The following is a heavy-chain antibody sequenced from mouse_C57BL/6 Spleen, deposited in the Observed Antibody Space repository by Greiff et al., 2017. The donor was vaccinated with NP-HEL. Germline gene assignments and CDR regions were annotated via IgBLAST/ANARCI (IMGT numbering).Heavy chain of an antibody. V-gene: IGHV1-64*01. CDR1: GYTFTSYW. J-gene: IGHJ2*01. D-gene: IGHD4-1*01. CDR2: IHPNSGST. CDR3: AQLTVYYFDY. Sequence: VQLQQSGAELVKPGASVKLSCKASGYTFTSYWMHWVKQRPGQGLEWIGMIHPNSGSTNYNEKFKSKATLTVDKSSSTAYMQLSSLTSEDSAVYYCAQLTVYYFDYWGQGTTLTVSS.